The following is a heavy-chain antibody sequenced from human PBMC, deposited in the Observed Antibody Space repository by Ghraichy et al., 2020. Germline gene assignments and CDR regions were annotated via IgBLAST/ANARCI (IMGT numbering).Heavy chain of an antibody. D-gene: IGHD3-10*01. CDR1: GYTFTGYY. J-gene: IGHJ4*02. V-gene: IGHV1-2*06. CDR3: ARGSGSYYNSFDY. Sequence: ASVKVSCKASGYTFTGYYMHWVRQAPGQGLEWMGRINPNSGGTNYAQKFQGRVTMTRDTSISTAYMELSRLRSDDTAVYYCARGSGSYYNSFDYWGQGTLVTVSS. CDR2: INPNSGGT.